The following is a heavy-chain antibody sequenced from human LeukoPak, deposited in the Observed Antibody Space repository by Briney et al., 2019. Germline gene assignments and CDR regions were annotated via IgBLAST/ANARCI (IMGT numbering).Heavy chain of an antibody. CDR1: GFTLSDYD. CDR3: AKGGYDYVWGSYRYGYYYYYGMDV. J-gene: IGHJ6*02. CDR2: IGTLGDT. D-gene: IGHD3-16*02. Sequence: PGGSLRLSCAASGFTLSDYDMHWVRQTTGRGLEWVSGIGTLGDTHYPESVEGRFTISREDAKNSLYLQMNSLRHGDTAVYYCAKGGYDYVWGSYRYGYYYYYGMDVWGQGTTVTVSS. V-gene: IGHV3-13*01.